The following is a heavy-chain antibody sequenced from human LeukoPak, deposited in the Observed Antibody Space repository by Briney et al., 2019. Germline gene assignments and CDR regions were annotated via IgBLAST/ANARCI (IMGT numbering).Heavy chain of an antibody. D-gene: IGHD4-11*01. V-gene: IGHV4-61*01. CDR1: GGSVNSGSYF. J-gene: IGHJ6*02. Sequence: SETLSLTCTVSGGSVNSGSYFWSWIRQPPGKGLEWIGYIQNSARTNYNPSLESRVTISVDSSKDQFSLRLSSVTAADTAVYYCATDYSNFYGMDVWGQGTTVTVPS. CDR3: ATDYSNFYGMDV. CDR2: IQNSART.